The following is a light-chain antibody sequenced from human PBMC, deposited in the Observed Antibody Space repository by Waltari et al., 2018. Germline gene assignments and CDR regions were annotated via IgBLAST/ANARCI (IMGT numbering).Light chain of an antibody. Sequence: TVMTQSPATLSVSPGERATLSCRASQSVSSNLAWYQQKPGQAPRLLIYGASTRATGIPARFSGSGSGTEFTLTISSLQSEDFAVYYCQQYNNLYTFGQGTKLEI. V-gene: IGKV3-15*01. CDR1: QSVSSN. CDR2: GAS. J-gene: IGKJ2*01. CDR3: QQYNNLYT.